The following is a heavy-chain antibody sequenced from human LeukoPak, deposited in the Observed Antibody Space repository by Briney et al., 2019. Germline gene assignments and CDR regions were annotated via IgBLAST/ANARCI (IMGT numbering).Heavy chain of an antibody. CDR3: ARDPRFLEWLSKFDY. Sequence: GGSLRLSCAASGFTFSSYEMNWVRQAPGKGLEWVSYISSGGATTYYADSVKGRFTISRDNAKNSLYLQMNSLRAEDTAVYYCARDPRFLEWLSKFDYWGQGTLVTVSS. J-gene: IGHJ4*02. D-gene: IGHD3-3*01. CDR2: ISSGGATT. CDR1: GFTFSSYE. V-gene: IGHV3-48*03.